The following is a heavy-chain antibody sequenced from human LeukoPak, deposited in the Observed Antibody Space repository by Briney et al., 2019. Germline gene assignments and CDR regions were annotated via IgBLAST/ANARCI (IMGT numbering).Heavy chain of an antibody. D-gene: IGHD3-10*01. CDR1: GGSISSGTYY. Sequence: SETLSLTCTVSGGSISSGTYYWSWIRQPAGKGLEWIGRIYTSGSTNYNPSLKSRVTISVDTSKNQFSLKLSSVTAADTAVYYCARHSYYGSGSYWFDPWGQGTLVTVSS. J-gene: IGHJ5*02. V-gene: IGHV4-61*02. CDR3: ARHSYYGSGSYWFDP. CDR2: IYTSGST.